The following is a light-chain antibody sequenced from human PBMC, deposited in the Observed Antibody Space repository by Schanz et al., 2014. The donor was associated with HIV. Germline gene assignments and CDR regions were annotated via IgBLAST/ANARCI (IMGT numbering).Light chain of an antibody. CDR3: QQSYSAPRT. J-gene: IGKJ1*01. Sequence: DIQMTQSPSSLSASVGDRVTISCRASQSVSSFLHWYQQKPGEAPKLLIYGVSSLHTGVPSRFSGSGSGTDFTLTISSLQPEDFATYYCQQSYSAPRTFGQGTKVEL. CDR1: QSVSSF. V-gene: IGKV1-39*01. CDR2: GVS.